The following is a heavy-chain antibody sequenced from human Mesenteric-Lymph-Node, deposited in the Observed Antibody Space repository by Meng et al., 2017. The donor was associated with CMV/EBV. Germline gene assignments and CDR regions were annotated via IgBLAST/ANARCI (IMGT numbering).Heavy chain of an antibody. D-gene: IGHD2-2*01. Sequence: GGSLRLSCQGSGDSSSSYSIGWVRQMPGNGLEWMAVIYHDDSDTTHSSSLQGHVNISVDKSINTAYLQCSSLKASDTAIYYCATPRYCSSSNCEPRAAFDIWGQGTMVTVSS. V-gene: IGHV5-51*01. CDR1: GDSSSSYS. J-gene: IGHJ3*02. CDR2: IYHDDSDT. CDR3: ATPRYCSSSNCEPRAAFDI.